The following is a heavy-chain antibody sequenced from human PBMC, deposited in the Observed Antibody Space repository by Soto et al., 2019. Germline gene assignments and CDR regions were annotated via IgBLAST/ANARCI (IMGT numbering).Heavy chain of an antibody. D-gene: IGHD4-17*01. CDR1: GYTFTSYG. CDR3: AREVTHYGDYYFAG. J-gene: IGHJ4*02. CDR2: ISAYNGNT. V-gene: IGHV1-18*01. Sequence: GASVQVSCTASGYTFTSYGISWVRQAPGQGLEWMGWISAYNGNTNYAQKLQGRVTMTTDTSTSTAYMELRSLRSDDTAVYYWAREVTHYGDYYFAGWGKGTLVTVSS.